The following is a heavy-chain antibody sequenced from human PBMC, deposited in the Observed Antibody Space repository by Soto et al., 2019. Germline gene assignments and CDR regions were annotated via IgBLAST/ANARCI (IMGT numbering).Heavy chain of an antibody. CDR1: GFTFSNYA. J-gene: IGHJ4*02. Sequence: QVQLVESGGGVVQPGRSLRLSCAASGFTFSNYAMHWVRQAPGKGLEWVALISYDGSNPYYADSVKGRFTISRDNSMNTLYLQMNSLRTDDTALYYCARAPGGQYAHSFDYWGQGTLVTVSS. CDR2: ISYDGSNP. CDR3: ARAPGGQYAHSFDY. V-gene: IGHV3-30-3*01. D-gene: IGHD3-10*01.